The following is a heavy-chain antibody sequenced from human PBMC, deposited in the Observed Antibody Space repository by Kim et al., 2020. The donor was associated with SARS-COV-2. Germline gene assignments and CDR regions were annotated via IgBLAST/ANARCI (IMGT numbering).Heavy chain of an antibody. CDR1: GFTFDDYA. V-gene: IGHV3-9*01. D-gene: IGHD1-1*01. CDR3: TKGPLYNWNGNFDY. CDR2: ISWNSGSL. J-gene: IGHJ4*02. Sequence: GGSLRLSCAASGFTFDDYAMHWVRQAPGKGLEWVSGISWNSGSLGYADSVKGRFTISRDNAKNSLYLQMNSLRAEDTAFYYCTKGPLYNWNGNFDYWGQGTLVTVSS.